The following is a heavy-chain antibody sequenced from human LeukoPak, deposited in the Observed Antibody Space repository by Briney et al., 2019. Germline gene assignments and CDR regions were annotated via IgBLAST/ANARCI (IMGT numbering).Heavy chain of an antibody. J-gene: IGHJ4*02. CDR3: ATGSQPGTTFDY. CDR1: GSTFNDYP. CDR2: ISGDGSVT. Sequence: GGSLRLSCAASGSTFNDYPMHWVRQAPGKGLEWVSLISGDGSVTYYADSVKGRFTISRDNSKNSLYLQMNSLRLEDTAFYYCATGSQPGTTFDYWGQGTLVTASS. D-gene: IGHD1-14*01. V-gene: IGHV3-43*02.